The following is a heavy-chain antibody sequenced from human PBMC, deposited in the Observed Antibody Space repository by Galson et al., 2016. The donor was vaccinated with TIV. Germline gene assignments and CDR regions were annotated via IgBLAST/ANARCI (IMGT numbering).Heavy chain of an antibody. Sequence: SLRLSCAASGFTFSSYGMHWVRQAPGKGLEWVAVIWYDGTNKIYADSVKDRFTISRDDPKNTLYLEMNSLGAEDTAIYYCAGDWLWEGPHSGSGPWGQGTLVTVSS. D-gene: IGHD5-12*01. J-gene: IGHJ5*02. CDR2: IWYDGTNK. CDR1: GFTFSSYG. CDR3: AGDWLWEGPHSGSGP. V-gene: IGHV3-33*01.